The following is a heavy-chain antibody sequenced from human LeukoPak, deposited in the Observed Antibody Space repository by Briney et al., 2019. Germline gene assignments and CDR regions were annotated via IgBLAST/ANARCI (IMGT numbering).Heavy chain of an antibody. J-gene: IGHJ4*02. CDR2: IIPIFGTA. Sequence: ASVKVSCKASGGTFSSYAISWVRQAPGQGLEWMGGIIPIFGTANYAQKLQGRVTMTTDTSTSTAYMELRSLRSDDTAVYYCARVIRGWRFLEWSTASGYFDYWGQGTLVTVSS. D-gene: IGHD3-3*01. CDR3: ARVIRGWRFLEWSTASGYFDY. V-gene: IGHV1-69*05. CDR1: GGTFSSYA.